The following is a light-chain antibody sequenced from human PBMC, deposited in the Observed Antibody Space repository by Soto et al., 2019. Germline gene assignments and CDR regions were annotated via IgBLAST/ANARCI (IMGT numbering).Light chain of an antibody. CDR3: SSNTTNIILRV. J-gene: IGLJ1*01. V-gene: IGLV2-14*01. Sequence: QSALTQPASVSGSPGQSITISCTGTSSDVGDYNSHSWYQQYPGKAPKLMIYDVSNRPSRVSNRFSASKSGNTASLTISGLHAEDDADYYCSSNTTNIILRVFGTGTNLTVL. CDR1: SSDVGDYNS. CDR2: DVS.